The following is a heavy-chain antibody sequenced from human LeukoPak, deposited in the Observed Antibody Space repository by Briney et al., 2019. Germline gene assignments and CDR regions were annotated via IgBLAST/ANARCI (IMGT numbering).Heavy chain of an antibody. CDR3: ARGGIQVSGIDEFDY. D-gene: IGHD6-19*01. J-gene: IGHJ4*02. CDR1: GFTFIDYD. Sequence: GGSLRLSCAASGFTFIDYDMHWVRQVIGKGLEWVSAIGIRGYTHYSGSVKGRFTISRENAESSLYLQMNSLRAEDTAVYYCARGGIQVSGIDEFDYWGQGTLVTVSS. CDR2: IGIRGYT. V-gene: IGHV3-13*01.